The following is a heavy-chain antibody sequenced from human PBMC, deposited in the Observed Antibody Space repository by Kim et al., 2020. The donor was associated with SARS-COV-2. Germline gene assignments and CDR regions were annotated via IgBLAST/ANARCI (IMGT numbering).Heavy chain of an antibody. CDR1: GGSISSYY. D-gene: IGHD3-3*01. V-gene: IGHV4-59*01. Sequence: SETLSLTCTVSGGSISSYYWSWIRQPPGKGLEWIGYIYYSGSTNYNPSLKSRVTISVDTSKNQFSLKLSSVTAADTAVYYCARGPAGDFWSGSYYYYGMDVWGQGTTVTVSS. J-gene: IGHJ6*02. CDR3: ARGPAGDFWSGSYYYYGMDV. CDR2: IYYSGST.